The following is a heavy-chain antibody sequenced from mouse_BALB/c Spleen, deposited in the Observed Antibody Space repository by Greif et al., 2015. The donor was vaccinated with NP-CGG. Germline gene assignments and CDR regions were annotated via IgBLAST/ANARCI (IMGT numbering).Heavy chain of an antibody. V-gene: IGHV5-4*02. CDR1: GFTFSDYY. D-gene: IGHD2-1*01. J-gene: IGHJ4*01. CDR2: ISDGGSYT. CDR3: AREDGKRGDYAMDY. Sequence: EVMLVESGGGLVKPGGSLKLSCAASGFTFSDYYMYWVRQTPEKRLEWVATISDGGSYTYYPDSVKGRFTISRDNAKNNLYLQMSSLKSEDTAMYYCAREDGKRGDYAMDYWGQGTSVTVSS.